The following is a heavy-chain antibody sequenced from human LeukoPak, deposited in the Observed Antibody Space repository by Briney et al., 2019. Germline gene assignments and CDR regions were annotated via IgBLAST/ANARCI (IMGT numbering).Heavy chain of an antibody. CDR2: TRYDGTNR. J-gene: IGHJ4*02. Sequence: GGSLRLSCAASGFNFNSYGMHWVRQAPGKGLEWVAFTRYDGTNRYYADSVKGRFTISRDNSKNTLYLQMTSLRDDDTAVYYCARDAQLSPDYWGQGTLVTVSS. CDR1: GFNFNSYG. V-gene: IGHV3-30*02. D-gene: IGHD1-1*01. CDR3: ARDAQLSPDY.